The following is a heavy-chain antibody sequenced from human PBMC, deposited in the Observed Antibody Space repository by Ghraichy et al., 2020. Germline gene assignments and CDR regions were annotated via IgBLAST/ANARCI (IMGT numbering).Heavy chain of an antibody. CDR2: ITSSSSTI. V-gene: IGHV3-48*02. D-gene: IGHD4-17*01. CDR1: GFTFSSYS. CDR3: ARLRYYGMDV. J-gene: IGHJ6*02. Sequence: GESLNISCAASGFTFSSYSMNWVRQAPGKGLEWVSYITSSSSTIYYADSVKGRFTISRDNAKNSLYLQMNSLRDEDTAVYYCARLRYYGMDVWGQGTTVTVSS.